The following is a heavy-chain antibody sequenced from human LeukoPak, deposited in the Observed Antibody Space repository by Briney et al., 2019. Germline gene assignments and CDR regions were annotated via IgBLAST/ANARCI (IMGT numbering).Heavy chain of an antibody. D-gene: IGHD3-22*01. CDR1: RLTVSSNC. Sequence: GGSLTLSCALSRLTVSSNCMSWVRHAPEEGLEWVSLIYSGVSTYYAGSVKGRFTISRDNSKNTLYLQMNSLRAEDTAVYYCASGGDSSGSIRSAFDSWGQGTMVTVSS. CDR2: IYSGVST. V-gene: IGHV3-53*01. J-gene: IGHJ3*02. CDR3: ASGGDSSGSIRSAFDS.